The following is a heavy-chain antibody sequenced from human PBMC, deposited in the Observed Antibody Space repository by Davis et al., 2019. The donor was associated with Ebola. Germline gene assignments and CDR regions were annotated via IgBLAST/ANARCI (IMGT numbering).Heavy chain of an antibody. D-gene: IGHD2-2*01. J-gene: IGHJ6*02. CDR2: IWYDGSNK. V-gene: IGHV3-33*06. Sequence: GESLKISCAASGFTFSSYAMHWVRQAPGKGLEWVAVIWYDGSNKYYADSVKGRFTISRDNSKNTLYLQMNSLRAEDTAVYYCAKDLYPYYYYGMDVWGQGTTVTVSS. CDR3: AKDLYPYYYYGMDV. CDR1: GFTFSSYA.